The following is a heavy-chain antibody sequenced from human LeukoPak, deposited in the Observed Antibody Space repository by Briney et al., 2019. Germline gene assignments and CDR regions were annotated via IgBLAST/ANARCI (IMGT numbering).Heavy chain of an antibody. J-gene: IGHJ4*02. CDR3: AKSTPDY. V-gene: IGHV3-23*01. CDR1: GFTFSSYD. Sequence: GSLRLSCAASGFTFSSYDMSWVRQAPGRGLVWVSTISGSGDSTYYADSVKGRFTISRDNSKNTLYLRMNSLRAEDTAAYYCAKSTPDYWGQGTLVTVSS. CDR2: ISGSGDST.